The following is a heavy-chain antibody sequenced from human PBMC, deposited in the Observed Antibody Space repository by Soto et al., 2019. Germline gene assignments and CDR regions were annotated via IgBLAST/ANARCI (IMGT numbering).Heavy chain of an antibody. CDR2: IYYSGST. Sequence: PSETLSLTCTVSGGSVSSGSYYWSWIRQPPGKGLEWIGYIYYSGSTNYNPSLKSRVTISVDTSKNQFSLKLSSVTAADTAVYYCAREGYSSSWSENNWFDPWGQGTLVTVSS. CDR1: GGSVSSGSYY. V-gene: IGHV4-61*01. D-gene: IGHD6-13*01. J-gene: IGHJ5*02. CDR3: AREGYSSSWSENNWFDP.